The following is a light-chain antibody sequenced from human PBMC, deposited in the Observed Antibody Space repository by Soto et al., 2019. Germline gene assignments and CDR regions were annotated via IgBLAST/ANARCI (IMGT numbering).Light chain of an antibody. V-gene: IGKV1-17*01. CDR1: EAIRNG. CDR2: VAS. Sequence: DIQMIQSASSLSASVGDRFTITCRVSEAIRNGLGWYQQKPGKAPKRLIFVASSLQSGVPSRFSGSGSGTDFTLTISSLQPEDFATYYCLQYKNSPITFGQGTRLEI. J-gene: IGKJ5*01. CDR3: LQYKNSPIT.